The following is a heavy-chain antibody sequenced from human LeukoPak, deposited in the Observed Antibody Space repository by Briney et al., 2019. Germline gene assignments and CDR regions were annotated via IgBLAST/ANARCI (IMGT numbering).Heavy chain of an antibody. J-gene: IGHJ4*02. Sequence: GGSLRLSCAASGFTFSSHWMSWVRQAPGKGLEWVSVIYSDGYTFYADSVRARFTISRDNSKNTVYLQMNSLRAEDTAVYFCARDRPSSGGAVTGYFGYWGQGALVTVSS. CDR1: GFTFSSHW. D-gene: IGHD6-19*01. CDR2: IYSDGYT. CDR3: ARDRPSSGGAVTGYFGY. V-gene: IGHV3-66*01.